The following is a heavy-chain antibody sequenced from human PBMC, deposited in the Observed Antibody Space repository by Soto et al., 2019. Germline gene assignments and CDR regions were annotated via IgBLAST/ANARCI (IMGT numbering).Heavy chain of an antibody. J-gene: IGHJ6*02. CDR1: GGSFSGYY. Sequence: PSETLSLTCAVYGGSFSGYYWTWIRQPPGTGLEWIGEINHSGSTYYNPSLKSRVTISVDKSRNQFSLKLSSVTAEDTAVYYCAKSGQSSWANMDVWGQGTTVTVSS. V-gene: IGHV4-34*01. CDR2: INHSGST. D-gene: IGHD2-2*01. CDR3: AKSGQSSWANMDV.